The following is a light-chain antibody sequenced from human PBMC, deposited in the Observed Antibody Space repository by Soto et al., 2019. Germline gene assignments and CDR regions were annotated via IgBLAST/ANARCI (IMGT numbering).Light chain of an antibody. CDR1: QSVSSY. V-gene: IGKV3-11*01. CDR3: QQRSNWPRIT. Sequence: IVLTHSPATLSFSPGEIATLSVRASQSVSSYLAWYQQKPGQAPRLLIYDASNRATGIPARFSGSGSGTDFTLTISSLEPEDFAVYCCQQRSNWPRITFGQGTRLEIK. J-gene: IGKJ5*01. CDR2: DAS.